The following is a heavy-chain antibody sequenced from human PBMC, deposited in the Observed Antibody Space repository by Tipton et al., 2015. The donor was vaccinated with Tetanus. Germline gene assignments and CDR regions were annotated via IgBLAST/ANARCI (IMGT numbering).Heavy chain of an antibody. CDR3: ARVDDSVWGSPFDP. J-gene: IGHJ5*02. CDR2: IFHTGGA. V-gene: IGHV4-34*09. Sequence: GLVKPSETLSLTCAVYGGAFSGHYWTWIRQHPGKGLDWIGYIFHTGGADYNPSLKSRATISIDTSKNQFSLKLSSVTAADTAVYYCARVDDSVWGSPFDPWGQGVLVTVSS. CDR1: GGAFSGHY. D-gene: IGHD3-16*01.